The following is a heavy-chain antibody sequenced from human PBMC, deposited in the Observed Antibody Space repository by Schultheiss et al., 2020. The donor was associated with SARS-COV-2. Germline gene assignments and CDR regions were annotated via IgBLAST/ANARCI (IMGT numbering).Heavy chain of an antibody. CDR1: GGSFSGYY. J-gene: IGHJ6*03. V-gene: IGHV4-34*01. CDR3: ARAQRGDIVVVPAARHYYYYMDV. Sequence: SQTLSLTCAVYGGSFSGYYWSWIRQPPGKGLEWIGYIYYSGSTNYNPSLKSRVTMSADTSKNQFSLKLSSVTAADTAVYYCARAQRGDIVVVPAARHYYYYMDVWGKGTTVTVSS. D-gene: IGHD2-2*01. CDR2: IYYSGST.